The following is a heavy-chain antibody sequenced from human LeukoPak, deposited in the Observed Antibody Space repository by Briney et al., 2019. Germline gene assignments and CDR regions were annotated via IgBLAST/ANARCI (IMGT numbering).Heavy chain of an antibody. D-gene: IGHD1-26*01. CDR1: GGTFTSYA. CDR3: ARKLRLGGNWFDP. Sequence: APVKVSCKTSGGTFTSYAITWVRQAPGQGLEWKGKIIPISGTTNYAQKFQGRVTFTADESTSTAYMELSSLRSEDTALYYCARKLRLGGNWFDPWGQGTLVTVSS. V-gene: IGHV1-69*13. J-gene: IGHJ5*02. CDR2: IIPISGTT.